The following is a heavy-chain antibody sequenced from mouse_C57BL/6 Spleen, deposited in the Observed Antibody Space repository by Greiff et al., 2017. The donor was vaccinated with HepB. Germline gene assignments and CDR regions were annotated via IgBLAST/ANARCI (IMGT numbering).Heavy chain of an antibody. Sequence: EVKLMESGGDLVKPGGSLKLSCAASGFTFSSYGMSWVRQTPDKRLEWVATISSGGSYTYYPDSVKGRFTISRDNAKNTLYLQMISLKSEDTAVYYCVRIPHYYGSSYGYWYFDVWGTGTTVTVSS. J-gene: IGHJ1*03. CDR2: ISSGGSYT. V-gene: IGHV5-6*01. D-gene: IGHD1-1*01. CDR1: GFTFSSYG. CDR3: VRIPHYYGSSYGYWYFDV.